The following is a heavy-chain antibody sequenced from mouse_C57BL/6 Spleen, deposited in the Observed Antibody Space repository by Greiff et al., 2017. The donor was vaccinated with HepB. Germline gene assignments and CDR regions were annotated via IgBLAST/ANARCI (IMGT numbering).Heavy chain of an antibody. CDR2: IYPGDGDT. CDR3: ASPPYGSSFAWFAY. Sequence: VQLQQSGPELVKPGASVKISCKASGYAFSSSWMNWVKQRPGKGLEWIGRIYPGDGDTNYNGKFKGKATLTADKSSSTASMQLSSLTSEDSAVYFFASPPYGSSFAWFAYWGQGTLVTVSA. V-gene: IGHV1-82*01. CDR1: GYAFSSSW. D-gene: IGHD1-1*01. J-gene: IGHJ3*01.